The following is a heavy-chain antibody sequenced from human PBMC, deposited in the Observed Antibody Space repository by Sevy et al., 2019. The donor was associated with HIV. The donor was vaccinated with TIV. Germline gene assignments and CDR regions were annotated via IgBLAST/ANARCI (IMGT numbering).Heavy chain of an antibody. CDR2: IKGDGSEQ. CDR3: TKFYGTGSYVDY. Sequence: GGSLRLSCAASGLTFSTYWMSWVRQAPGKGLEWVAKIKGDGSEQYYVDSVKGRFTVSRDNAKNSLYLQMKSLRAEDTAVYYCTKFYGTGSYVDYWGQGTLVTVSS. D-gene: IGHD6-19*01. J-gene: IGHJ4*02. V-gene: IGHV3-7*01. CDR1: GLTFSTYW.